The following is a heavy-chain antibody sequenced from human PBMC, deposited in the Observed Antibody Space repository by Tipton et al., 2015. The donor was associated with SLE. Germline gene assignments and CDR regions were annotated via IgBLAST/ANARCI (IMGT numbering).Heavy chain of an antibody. CDR2: ITWDGGST. V-gene: IGHV3-43*01. J-gene: IGHJ1*01. Sequence: SLRLSCAASGFTFDDYTMHWVRQVPGKGLEWVSLITWDGGSTHYADSMRGRFTISRDNSKNSLYLQMNSLRTEDTALYYCAKGLPVAAAASAEYFQHWGQGTLVTVSS. D-gene: IGHD6-13*01. CDR3: AKGLPVAAAASAEYFQH. CDR1: GFTFDDYT.